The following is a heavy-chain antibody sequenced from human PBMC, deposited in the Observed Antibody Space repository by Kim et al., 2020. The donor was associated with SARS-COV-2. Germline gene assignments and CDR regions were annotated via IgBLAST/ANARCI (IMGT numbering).Heavy chain of an antibody. CDR2: ISGTSDYI. D-gene: IGHD2-2*01. J-gene: IGHJ6*02. CDR3: AREIGGYCASTNCNFV. V-gene: IGHV3-21*04. CDR1: GFTFCSYS. Sequence: GGSLRLSCAASGFTFCSYSMNWVRQAPGKGLEWVSFISGTSDYIYYADSVRGRFTISRDNAKNSLYLQMNSLRAEDTAVYYCAREIGGYCASTNCNFVWGQGTTVTVSS.